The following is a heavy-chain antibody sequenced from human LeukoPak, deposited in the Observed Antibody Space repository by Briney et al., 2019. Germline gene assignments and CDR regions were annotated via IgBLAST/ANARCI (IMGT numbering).Heavy chain of an antibody. Sequence: ASVKVSCKASGYTFTSYDIKWVRQATGQGLEWMGWMNPNSGNTGYAQKFQGRVTMTRNTSISTAYMELSSLRSEDTAVYYCARMGSGWYYGDYYYYMDVWGKGTTVTVSS. CDR1: GYTFTSYD. CDR3: ARMGSGWYYGDYYYYMDV. CDR2: MNPNSGNT. D-gene: IGHD6-19*01. J-gene: IGHJ6*03. V-gene: IGHV1-8*01.